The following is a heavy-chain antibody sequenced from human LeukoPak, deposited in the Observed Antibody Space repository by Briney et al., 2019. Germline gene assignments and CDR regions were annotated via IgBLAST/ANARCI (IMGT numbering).Heavy chain of an antibody. Sequence: PSETLSLTCTVSGGSITSYYWSWIRQPPGKGLEWIGYIYYSGSTNYNPSLKSRVTISVDTSKNQFSLKLSSVTAADTAVYYCARHVPQGYSHYMDVWGKGTTVTVSS. V-gene: IGHV4-59*08. CDR3: ARHVPQGYSHYMDV. D-gene: IGHD6-13*01. CDR2: IYYSGST. CDR1: GGSITSYY. J-gene: IGHJ6*03.